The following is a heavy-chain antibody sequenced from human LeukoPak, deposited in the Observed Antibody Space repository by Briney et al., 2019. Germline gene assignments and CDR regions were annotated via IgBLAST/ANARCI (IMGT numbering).Heavy chain of an antibody. V-gene: IGHV3-7*04. D-gene: IGHD3-22*01. Sequence: GGSLRLSCAASGFTFSTYWMSWVRQAPGKGLEWVANIKQDGSDKYYVDSVKGRFTISRDNAKNSLYLQMNSLRAEDTAVYYCARPSYYYDSSGSVCGAFDIWGQGTMVTVPS. J-gene: IGHJ3*02. CDR2: IKQDGSDK. CDR1: GFTFSTYW. CDR3: ARPSYYYDSSGSVCGAFDI.